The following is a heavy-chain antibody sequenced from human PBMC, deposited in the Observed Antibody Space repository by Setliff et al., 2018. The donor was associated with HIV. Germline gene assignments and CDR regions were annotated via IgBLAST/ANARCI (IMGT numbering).Heavy chain of an antibody. D-gene: IGHD2-15*01. V-gene: IGHV4-30-4*08. CDR2: MCHGGNNN. J-gene: IGHJ5*02. Sequence: SETLSLTCTVSGGSIRTGAYYWGWIRQPPGKGLEWIGNMCHGGNNNYYNPSPKSRLAISSDTSKNQFSLNLSSVIAADPAIYFCARFTVVVFGAGEPSWFDPWGQGILVTVSS. CDR1: GGSIRTGAYY. CDR3: ARFTVVVFGAGEPSWFDP.